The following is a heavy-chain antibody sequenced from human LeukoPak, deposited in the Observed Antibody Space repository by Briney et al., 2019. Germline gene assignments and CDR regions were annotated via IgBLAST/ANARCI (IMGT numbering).Heavy chain of an antibody. CDR3: AREQRYSSGWYVSDY. CDR1: GYTFTGYY. J-gene: IGHJ4*02. CDR2: INPNSGGT. D-gene: IGHD6-19*01. V-gene: IGHV1-2*02. Sequence: GASVKVSCKASGYTFTGYYMHWVRQAPGQGLEWMGWINPNSGGTNYAQKFQGRVTMTRDTSISTAYMELSRLRSDDTAVYYCAREQRYSSGWYVSDYWGQGTLVTVSS.